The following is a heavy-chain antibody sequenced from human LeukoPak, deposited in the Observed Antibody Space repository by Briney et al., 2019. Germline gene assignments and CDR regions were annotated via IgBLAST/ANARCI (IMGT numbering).Heavy chain of an antibody. Sequence: PGGSLRLSCAASGFTFSSYWMSWVRQAPGKGLEWVANIKQDGSEKYYVDSVKGRFTISRDNAKNSLYLQMNSLRAEDTAVYYCARLHSSSWYYFDYWGQGTLVTVSS. D-gene: IGHD6-13*01. CDR3: ARLHSSSWYYFDY. V-gene: IGHV3-7*01. CDR2: IKQDGSEK. J-gene: IGHJ4*02. CDR1: GFTFSSYW.